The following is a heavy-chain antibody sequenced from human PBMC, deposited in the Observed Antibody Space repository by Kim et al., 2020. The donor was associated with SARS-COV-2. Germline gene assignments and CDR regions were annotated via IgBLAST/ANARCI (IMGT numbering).Heavy chain of an antibody. Sequence: GGSLRLSCAASGFTFSNSAMSWVRQTPRHGLEWGSVIYGGVMTDYADSVKGRFTISRDNSKNTLYLQMNSLRAEDTAVYYCAKDPYGSGKPGYGMDVWG. CDR2: IYGGVMT. CDR1: GFTFSNSA. CDR3: AKDPYGSGKPGYGMDV. V-gene: IGHV3-23*03. D-gene: IGHD3-10*01. J-gene: IGHJ6*02.